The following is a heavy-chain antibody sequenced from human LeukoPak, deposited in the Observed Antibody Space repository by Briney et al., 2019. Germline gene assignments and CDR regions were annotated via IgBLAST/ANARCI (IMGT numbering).Heavy chain of an antibody. CDR3: ARGMDYDILAGPPDY. D-gene: IGHD3-9*01. J-gene: IGHJ4*02. V-gene: IGHV3-53*05. CDR1: GFTVSSNY. CDR2: IYSGGST. Sequence: GGSLRLSCAASGFTVSSNYMSWVRQAPGKGLEWVSVIYSGGSTYYADSVKGRFTISRDNSKNTLYLQMNSLGGEDTAVYYCARGMDYDILAGPPDYWGQGTLVTVSS.